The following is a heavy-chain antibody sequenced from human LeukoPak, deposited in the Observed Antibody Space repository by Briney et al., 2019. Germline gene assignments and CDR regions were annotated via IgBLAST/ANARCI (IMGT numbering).Heavy chain of an antibody. Sequence: GGSLRFSCAASGFTFSSYSMNWVRQAPGKGLEWVSHITASGTAMFYADSVKGRFTISRDNAKNSLYLQMNSLRDEDTAVYYCASSGSYRFDYWGQGTLVTVSS. V-gene: IGHV3-48*02. D-gene: IGHD1-26*01. CDR3: ASSGSYRFDY. J-gene: IGHJ4*02. CDR2: ITASGTAM. CDR1: GFTFSSYS.